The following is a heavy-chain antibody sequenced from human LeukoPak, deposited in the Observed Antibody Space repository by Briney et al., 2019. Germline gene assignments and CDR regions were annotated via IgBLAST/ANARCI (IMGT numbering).Heavy chain of an antibody. CDR2: IYYSGST. CDR3: ARSYGSGSYYNHFDY. CDR1: GGSISSYY. V-gene: IGHV4-59*01. D-gene: IGHD3-10*01. Sequence: SETLSLTCTVSGGSISSYYWSWIRQPPGKGLEWIGYIYYSGSTNYNPSLKSRVTISVDTSKNQFSLKLNSVTAADTAVYYCARSYGSGSYYNHFDYWGQGTLVTVSS. J-gene: IGHJ4*02.